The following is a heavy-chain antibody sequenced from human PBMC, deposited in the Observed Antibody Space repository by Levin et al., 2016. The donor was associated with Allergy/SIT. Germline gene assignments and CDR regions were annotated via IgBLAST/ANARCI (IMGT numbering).Heavy chain of an antibody. CDR3: ARLGYTYGYVTFLHY. CDR1: GGSVSSGDYY. V-gene: IGHV4-61*08. CDR2: VYYTGST. Sequence: SETLSLTCTVSGGSVSSGDYYWTWIRQPPGRGLEFIGYVYYTGSTNSNPSLKSRVTISVDTSKDQFSLKLSSVTAADTAVYYCARLGYTYGYVTFLHYWGQGTLVTVSS. J-gene: IGHJ4*02. D-gene: IGHD5-18*01.